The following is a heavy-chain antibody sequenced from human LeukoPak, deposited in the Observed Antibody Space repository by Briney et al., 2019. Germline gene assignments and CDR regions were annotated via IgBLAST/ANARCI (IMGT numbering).Heavy chain of an antibody. CDR1: GYTFTSYG. J-gene: IGHJ4*02. D-gene: IGHD6-6*01. CDR2: ISSYSGNK. Sequence: SVKETCKASGYTFTSYGISGVGQHTAREGEGMGWISSYSGNKNNAHKLQEGLIITTDTYTNTASLELRSLTSDAAAVCYCPRGVSIAARSARDWGQGTLVTVSS. CDR3: PRGVSIAARSARD. V-gene: IGHV1-18*01.